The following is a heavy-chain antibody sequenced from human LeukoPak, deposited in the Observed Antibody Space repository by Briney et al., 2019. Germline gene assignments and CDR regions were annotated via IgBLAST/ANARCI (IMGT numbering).Heavy chain of an antibody. CDR2: IYSSGST. V-gene: IGHV4-4*07. CDR3: ATHYAGSPSNYFDY. J-gene: IGHJ4*02. Sequence: SETVSLTCTVSGGSISSNYWSWIRQPAGKGLEWIGRIYSSGSTNYNPSLKSRVSMSVDTSKNQFSLKLSSVTAADTAIYFCATHYAGSPSNYFDYWGQGTLVTVSS. CDR1: GGSISSNY. D-gene: IGHD3-10*01.